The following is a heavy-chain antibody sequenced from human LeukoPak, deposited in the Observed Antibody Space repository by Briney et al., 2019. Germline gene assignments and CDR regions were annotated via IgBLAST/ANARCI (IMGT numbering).Heavy chain of an antibody. CDR2: INHSGST. J-gene: IGHJ6*02. Sequence: SETLSLTCAVYGGSFSGYYWSWIRQPPGKGLEWIGEINHSGSTNHNPSLKSRVTISVDTSKNQFSLKLSSVTAADTAVYYCAREDRNYYDSSCYYYLNYYYYYGMDVWGQGTTVTVSS. CDR1: GGSFSGYY. CDR3: AREDRNYYDSSCYYYLNYYYYYGMDV. D-gene: IGHD3-22*01. V-gene: IGHV4-34*01.